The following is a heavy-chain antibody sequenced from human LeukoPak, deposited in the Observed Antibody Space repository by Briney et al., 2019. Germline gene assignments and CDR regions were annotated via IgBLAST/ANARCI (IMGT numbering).Heavy chain of an antibody. J-gene: IGHJ4*02. D-gene: IGHD3-22*01. Sequence: PSESLSLTCTVSGGSIGWDYWSWIRQSAGKGLEWICRIYKSGTTNYHPPFRSRVTMSVDTSNNHFSLTLTSVSAADTAVYYCAREESYQDTNGYSYFFDSWGQGSLVTVSS. V-gene: IGHV4-4*07. CDR3: AREESYQDTNGYSYFFDS. CDR1: GGSIGWDY. CDR2: IYKSGTT.